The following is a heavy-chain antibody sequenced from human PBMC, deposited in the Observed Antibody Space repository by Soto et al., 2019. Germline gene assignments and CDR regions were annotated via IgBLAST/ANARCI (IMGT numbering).Heavy chain of an antibody. CDR2: ISGSTSSP. CDR1: GFAFSNYA. D-gene: IGHD3-16*01. CDR3: AKDDTNDYIWGSCH. Sequence: GGSLRLSCVGSGFAFSNYAMSWVRQAPGKGLEWVSGISGSTSSPYYGDSAKGRFTISRDNSRNTLYLQMDSLRVEDTAVYYCAKDDTNDYIWGSCHWGQGTLVTVSS. J-gene: IGHJ4*02. V-gene: IGHV3-23*01.